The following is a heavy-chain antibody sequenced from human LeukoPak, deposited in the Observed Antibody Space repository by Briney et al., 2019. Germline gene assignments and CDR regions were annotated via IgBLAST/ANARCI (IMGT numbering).Heavy chain of an antibody. V-gene: IGHV1-69-2*01. D-gene: IGHD6-13*01. CDR1: GYTFTDYY. J-gene: IGHJ4*02. CDR3: ATVSGIAAAGTVWDFDY. CDR2: VDPEDGET. Sequence: GATVKISCKASGYTFTDYYMHWVQQAPGKGLEWMGRVDPEDGETIYAEKFKGRVTITADTSTDTAYMELSSLRSEDTAVYYCATVSGIAAAGTVWDFDYWGQGTLVTVSS.